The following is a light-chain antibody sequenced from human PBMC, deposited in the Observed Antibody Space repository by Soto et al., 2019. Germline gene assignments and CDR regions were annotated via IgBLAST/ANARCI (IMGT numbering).Light chain of an antibody. CDR2: DAS. CDR1: QSVSSY. CDR3: QQRSNWPLT. Sequence: EIGLTQSPATLSLSPGERATLSCRASQSVSSYLAWYQQKPGQAPRLLIYDASNRATGIPARFSGSGSGTDFTLTISSLEPEDFAFYYCQQRSNWPLTFGGGTKVEIK. J-gene: IGKJ4*01. V-gene: IGKV3-11*01.